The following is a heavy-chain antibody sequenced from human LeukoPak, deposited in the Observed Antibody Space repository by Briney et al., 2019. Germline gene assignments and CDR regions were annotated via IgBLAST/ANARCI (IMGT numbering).Heavy chain of an antibody. CDR1: GGSISSSNW. V-gene: IGHV4-4*02. CDR3: ARVGGYSGYEYFDY. CDR2: IHHGGST. D-gene: IGHD5-12*01. J-gene: IGHJ4*02. Sequence: SETLSLTCAVSGGSISSSNWWSWVRQPPGKGLEWIGEIHHGGSTNYNPSLKSRVTISVDTSKNQFSLKLSSVTAADTAVYYCARVGGYSGYEYFDYWGQGTLVTVSS.